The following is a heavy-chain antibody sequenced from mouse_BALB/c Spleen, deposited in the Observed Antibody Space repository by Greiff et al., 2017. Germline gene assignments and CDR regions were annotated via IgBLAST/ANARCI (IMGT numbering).Heavy chain of an antibody. D-gene: IGHD2-14*01. CDR2: IRNKANGYTT. V-gene: IGHV7-3*02. CDR3: ARDKEVLAY. Sequence: VQLVESGGGLVQPGGSLRLSCATSGFTFTDYYMSWVRQPPGKALEWLGFIRNKANGYTTEYSASVKGRFTISRDNSQSILYLQMNTLRAEDSATYYCARDKEVLAYWGQGTLVTVSA. J-gene: IGHJ3*01. CDR1: GFTFTDYY.